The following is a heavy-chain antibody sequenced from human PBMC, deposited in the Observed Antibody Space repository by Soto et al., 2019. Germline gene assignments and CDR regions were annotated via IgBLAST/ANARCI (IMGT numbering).Heavy chain of an antibody. CDR3: ARMDTVMAFDY. CDR1: GGSVSSGSYY. J-gene: IGHJ4*02. Sequence: QVQLQESGPGLVKPSETLSLTCTVSGGSVSSGSYYWSWIRQPPGKGLEWIGYIYYSGSTNYNPSRKSRVTISVDTSKNQFSLRLSSVTAADTAVYYCARMDTVMAFDYWGQGTLVTVSS. V-gene: IGHV4-61*01. CDR2: IYYSGST. D-gene: IGHD5-18*01.